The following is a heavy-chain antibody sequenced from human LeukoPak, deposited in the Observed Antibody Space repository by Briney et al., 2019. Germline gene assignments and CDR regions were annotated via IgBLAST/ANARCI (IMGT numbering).Heavy chain of an antibody. V-gene: IGHV3-23*01. Sequence: GGSLRLSCAASGFTFSCYAMSWLRPAPGKGLEWVSDISGSGGNKYYADSAKGRFTISRDNSKNTLYLQMKSLRAEDTAVYYCAKKYSTGLVPWGEGTLVTVSS. J-gene: IGHJ5*02. D-gene: IGHD1-26*01. CDR1: GFTFSCYA. CDR2: ISGSGGNK. CDR3: AKKYSTGLVP.